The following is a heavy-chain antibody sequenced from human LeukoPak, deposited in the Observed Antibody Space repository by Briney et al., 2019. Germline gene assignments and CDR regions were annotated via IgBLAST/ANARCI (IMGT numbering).Heavy chain of an antibody. Sequence: GGSLRLSCAVSGFTFSNYGIHWVRQAPGKGLEWVAVIWYDGTNKYYADSVKGRFTISRDNSKNTIYLQMNSLRGEDTAVYYCAKPPRGYSYGFHYSHYFDMDVWGKGTTVTVSS. CDR3: AKPPRGYSYGFHYSHYFDMDV. D-gene: IGHD5-18*01. V-gene: IGHV3-33*06. J-gene: IGHJ6*03. CDR2: IWYDGTNK. CDR1: GFTFSNYG.